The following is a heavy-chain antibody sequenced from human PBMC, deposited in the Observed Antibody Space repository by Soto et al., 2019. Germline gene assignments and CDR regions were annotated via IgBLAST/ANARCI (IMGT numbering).Heavy chain of an antibody. CDR3: ARDKYYYDSSGHDDAFDI. Sequence: GGSLRLSCAASGFTFSSYAMHWVRQAPGKGLEWVAVISYDGSNKYYADSVKGRFTISRNKSKNTLYLQMNSLRAEDTAVYYCARDKYYYDSSGHDDAFDIWGQGTMVTVSS. J-gene: IGHJ3*02. D-gene: IGHD3-22*01. CDR1: GFTFSSYA. CDR2: ISYDGSNK. V-gene: IGHV3-30-3*01.